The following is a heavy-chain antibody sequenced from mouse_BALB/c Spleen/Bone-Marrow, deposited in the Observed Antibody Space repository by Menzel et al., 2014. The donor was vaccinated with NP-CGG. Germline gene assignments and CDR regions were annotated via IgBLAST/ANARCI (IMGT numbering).Heavy chain of an antibody. D-gene: IGHD1-1*01. V-gene: IGHV1S81*02. CDR3: ARRGDYYGAMDY. CDR2: INPTNGRS. CDR1: GYIFTNYW. Sequence: QVQLKQSGAELVKPGASVKLSCKASGYIFTNYWMHWVKQRPGQGLSWIGEINPTNGRSNYNEKFKGKATLTVDKSSSTAYMQLSSLTSEDSAVYYCARRGDYYGAMDYWGQGTSVTVSS. J-gene: IGHJ4*01.